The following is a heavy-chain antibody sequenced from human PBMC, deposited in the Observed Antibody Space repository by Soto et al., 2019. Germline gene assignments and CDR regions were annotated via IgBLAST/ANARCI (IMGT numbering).Heavy chain of an antibody. J-gene: IGHJ4*02. CDR3: ATHRRVSTVTTLFDY. V-gene: IGHV1-69*02. Sequence: SVKVSIKASGGTFSSYTISWVRQAPGQGLEWKGRIIPILGIANYAQKFQGRVTITADKSTSTAYMELSSLRSEDTAVYYCATHRRVSTVTTLFDYWGQGTLVTVSS. D-gene: IGHD4-17*01. CDR1: GGTFSSYT. CDR2: IIPILGIA.